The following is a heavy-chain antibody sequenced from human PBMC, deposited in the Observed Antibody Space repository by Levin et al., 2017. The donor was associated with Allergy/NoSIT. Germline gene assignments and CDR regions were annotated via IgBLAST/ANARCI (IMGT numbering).Heavy chain of an antibody. CDR2: IYYSGST. D-gene: IGHD3-16*01. CDR1: GGSISSSSYY. J-gene: IGHJ3*02. CDR3: ASVGVVITFGGVMAFDI. Sequence: SQTLSLTCTVSGGSISSSSYYWGWIRQPPGKGLEWIGSIYYSGSTYYNPSLKSRVTISVDTSKNQFSLKLSSVTAADTAVYYCASVGVVITFGGVMAFDIWGQGTMVTVSS. V-gene: IGHV4-39*01.